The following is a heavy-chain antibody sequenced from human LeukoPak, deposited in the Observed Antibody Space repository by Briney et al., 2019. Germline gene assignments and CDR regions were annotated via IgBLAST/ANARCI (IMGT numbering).Heavy chain of an antibody. V-gene: IGHV3-30-3*01. J-gene: IGHJ6*02. CDR2: ISYDGSNK. Sequence: GGSLRLSCAASGFTFSSYAMHWVRQAPGKGLEWVAVISYDGSNKYYADSVKGRFTTSRDNSKNTLYLQMNSLRAEDTAVYYCARVGDSGAVAHGMDVWGQGTTVTVSS. D-gene: IGHD6-19*01. CDR3: ARVGDSGAVAHGMDV. CDR1: GFTFSSYA.